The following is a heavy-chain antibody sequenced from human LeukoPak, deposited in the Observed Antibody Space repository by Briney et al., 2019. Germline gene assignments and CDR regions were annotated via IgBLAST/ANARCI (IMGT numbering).Heavy chain of an antibody. CDR3: ARAREWEPYYYYYLDV. Sequence: SETLSLTCAVYGGSFSGYYWSWIRQPPGKGLEWIGYIYYSGSTKYNPSLKSRVTISVDTSKNQFSLKLNSVTAADTAVYYCARAREWEPYYYYYLDVWGKGTTVTVSS. CDR2: IYYSGST. D-gene: IGHD1-26*01. J-gene: IGHJ6*03. CDR1: GGSFSGYY. V-gene: IGHV4-59*01.